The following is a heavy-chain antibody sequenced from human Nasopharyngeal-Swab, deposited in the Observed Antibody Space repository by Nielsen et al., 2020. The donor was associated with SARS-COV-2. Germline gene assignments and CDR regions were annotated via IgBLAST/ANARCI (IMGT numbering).Heavy chain of an antibody. CDR3: ARDIGVGLLDAFDI. Sequence: GSLRLSCTVSGGSISSYYWSWIRQPPGKGLEWIGYIYYSGSTNYNPSLKSRVTISVDTSKNQFSLKLSSVTAADTAVYYCARDIGVGLLDAFDIWGQGTMVTVSS. V-gene: IGHV4-59*01. J-gene: IGHJ3*02. CDR1: GGSISSYY. CDR2: IYYSGST. D-gene: IGHD2/OR15-2a*01.